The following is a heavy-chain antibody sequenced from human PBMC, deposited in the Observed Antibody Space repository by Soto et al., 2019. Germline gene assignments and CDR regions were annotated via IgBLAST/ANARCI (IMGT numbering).Heavy chain of an antibody. Sequence: EVQLLESGGGLVQPGGSLRLSCAASGFTFSSYAMSWVRQAPGKGLEWVSAISGSGGSTYYADSVKGRFTISRDNSKNALYLQMNSLRAEDTAVYYCAKGPLICGVVIIPYYFDYWGPGTLVTVSS. CDR2: ISGSGGST. D-gene: IGHD3-3*01. J-gene: IGHJ4*02. CDR1: GFTFSSYA. V-gene: IGHV3-23*01. CDR3: AKGPLICGVVIIPYYFDY.